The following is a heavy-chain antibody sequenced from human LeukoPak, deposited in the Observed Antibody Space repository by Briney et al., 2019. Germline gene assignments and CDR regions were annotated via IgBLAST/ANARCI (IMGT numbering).Heavy chain of an antibody. CDR2: IYTSGST. V-gene: IGHV4-61*02. D-gene: IGHD6-6*01. CDR1: GGSISSGSYY. J-gene: IGHJ4*02. CDR3: ARLGEKIAAPPGY. Sequence: SETLSLTCTVSGGSISSGSYYWSWIRQPAGKGLEWIGRIYTSGSTNYNPSLKSRVTISVDTSKNQFSLKLSSVTAADTAVYYCARLGEKIAAPPGYWGQGTLVTVSS.